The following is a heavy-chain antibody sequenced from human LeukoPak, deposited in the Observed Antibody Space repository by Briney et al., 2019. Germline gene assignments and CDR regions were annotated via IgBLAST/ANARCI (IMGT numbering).Heavy chain of an antibody. CDR3: ARPYSSGWYGDFDY. J-gene: IGHJ4*02. D-gene: IGHD6-19*01. CDR1: GFTFSSYA. V-gene: IGHV3-30-3*01. Sequence: GGSLRLSCAAPGFTFSSYAMDWVRQAPGKGLEWVAVISYEGNNKYFADSVKGRFTISRDNSKNTLYLQMNSLRAEDTAVFYCARPYSSGWYGDFDYWGQGTLVTVSS. CDR2: ISYEGNNK.